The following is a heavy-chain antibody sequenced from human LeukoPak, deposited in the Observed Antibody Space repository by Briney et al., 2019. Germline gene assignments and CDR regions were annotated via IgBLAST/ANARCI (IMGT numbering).Heavy chain of an antibody. CDR2: ISYIRST. J-gene: IGHJ3*02. V-gene: IGHV4-59*11. D-gene: IGHD4-17*01. CDR1: DDSFSSHY. Sequence: PSETLSLTCAVSDDSFSSHYWTWIGQPPGKGLEWIGYISYIRSTNYNPSLKSRVTISIDTSKNQFSLKLSSVTAADTAVYYCARDLVTVTKGFDIWGQGTMVSVSS. CDR3: ARDLVTVTKGFDI.